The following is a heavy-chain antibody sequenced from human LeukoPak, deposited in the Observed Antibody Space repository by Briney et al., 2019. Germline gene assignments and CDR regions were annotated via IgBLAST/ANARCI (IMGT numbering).Heavy chain of an antibody. V-gene: IGHV1-2*02. Sequence: ASVTVSCTASGYTFTGYYMHWVRQAPGQGLEWMGWINPNSGGTNYAQKFQGRVTMTRDTSISTAYMELSRLRSDDTAVYYCARDCTSCYYYYGMDVWGQGTTVTVSS. CDR3: ARDCTSCYYYYGMDV. D-gene: IGHD2-2*01. CDR1: GYTFTGYY. J-gene: IGHJ6*02. CDR2: INPNSGGT.